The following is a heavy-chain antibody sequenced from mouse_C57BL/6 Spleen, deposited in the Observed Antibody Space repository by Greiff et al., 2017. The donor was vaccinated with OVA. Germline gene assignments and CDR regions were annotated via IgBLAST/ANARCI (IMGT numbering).Heavy chain of an antibody. CDR2: ISGGGGNT. CDR1: GFTFSSYT. D-gene: IGHD2-10*02. V-gene: IGHV5-9*01. CDR3: ARRYGNYDLAWFAY. J-gene: IGHJ3*01. Sequence: EVQLQESGGGLVKPGGSLKLSCAASGFTFSSYTMSWVRQTPEKRLEWVATISGGGGNTYYPDSVKGRFTISRDNAKNTLYLQMSSLRSEDTALYYCARRYGNYDLAWFAYWGQGTLVTVSA.